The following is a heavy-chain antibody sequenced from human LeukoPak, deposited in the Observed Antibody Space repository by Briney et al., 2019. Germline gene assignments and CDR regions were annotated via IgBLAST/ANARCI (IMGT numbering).Heavy chain of an antibody. CDR3: ARDPNYYGSGTFSVRNWFDP. D-gene: IGHD3-10*01. J-gene: IGHJ5*02. CDR1: GYTFSSYG. V-gene: IGHV1-18*04. CDR2: ISGYNGNT. Sequence: ASVKVPCKASGYTFSSYGISWVRQAPGQGLEWMGWISGYNGNTNYAQKLQGRVTVTTDTSTSTAYMELRSLRSDDTAVYYCARDPNYYGSGTFSVRNWFDPWGQGTLVTVSS.